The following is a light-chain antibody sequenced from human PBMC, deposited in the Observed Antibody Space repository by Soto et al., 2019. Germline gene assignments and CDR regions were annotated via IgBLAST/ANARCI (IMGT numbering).Light chain of an antibody. J-gene: IGKJ5*01. CDR1: QGISSY. CDR3: QQLNSYPTIT. CDR2: AAS. Sequence: IQLTQAPSSLSASVGDRVTITCRASQGISSYLALYQQKPGKAPTLLIYAASTLQSGVPSRFSGSGSGTDLTLTISSLQPEDFATYYCQQLNSYPTITFGQGTRLEIK. V-gene: IGKV1-9*01.